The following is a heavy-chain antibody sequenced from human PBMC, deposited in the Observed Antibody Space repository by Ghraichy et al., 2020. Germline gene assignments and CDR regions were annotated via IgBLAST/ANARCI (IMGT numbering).Heavy chain of an antibody. CDR3: ARGPGYSGNYYYYYYYMDV. J-gene: IGHJ6*03. CDR1: GFSLSNARMG. D-gene: IGHD5-12*01. CDR2: IFSNDEK. V-gene: IGHV2-26*01. Sequence: SGPTLVKPTETLTLTCTVSGFSLSNARMGVSWIRQPPGKALEWLAHIFSNDEKSYSTSLKSRLTISKDTSKSQVVLTMTNMDPVDTATYYCARGPGYSGNYYYYYYYMDVWGKGTTVTVSS.